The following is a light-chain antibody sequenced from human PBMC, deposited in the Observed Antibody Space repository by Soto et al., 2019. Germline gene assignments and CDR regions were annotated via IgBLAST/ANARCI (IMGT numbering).Light chain of an antibody. V-gene: IGKV1-5*03. CDR1: QTISSW. Sequence: DIQMTQAPSTLSGAVGDGGTITCGAMQTISSWLSWYQQKPGKAPKLLIYKASTLKSGVPSRFSGSGSGTEFTLTISSLQPDDFATYYCQHYNSYSEAFGQGTQVDNK. J-gene: IGKJ1*01. CDR2: KAS. CDR3: QHYNSYSEA.